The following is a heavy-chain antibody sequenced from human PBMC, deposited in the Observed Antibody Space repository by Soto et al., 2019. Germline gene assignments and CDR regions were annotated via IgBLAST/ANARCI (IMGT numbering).Heavy chain of an antibody. CDR2: ISGSGGST. CDR1: GFTFSSYA. CDR3: TTDGAQIAAAGTGGLCFDY. Sequence: EVQLLESGGGLVQPGGSLRLSCAASGFTFSSYAMSWVRQAPGKGLEWVSAISGSGGSTYYADSVKGRFTISRDNSKNTLYLQMNSLKTEDTAVYFCTTDGAQIAAAGTGGLCFDYWGQGTLVTVSS. D-gene: IGHD6-13*01. V-gene: IGHV3-23*01. J-gene: IGHJ4*02.